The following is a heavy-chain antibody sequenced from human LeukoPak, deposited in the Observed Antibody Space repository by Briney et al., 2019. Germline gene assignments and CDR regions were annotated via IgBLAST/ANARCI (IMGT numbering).Heavy chain of an antibody. D-gene: IGHD6-13*01. CDR2: ITRSSSFI. Sequence: PGGSLRLSCTASGFTFSRYWMSWVRQAPGKGLEWVSSITRSSSFIYYSDSVKGRFTISRDNAKNSLYLQMNSLRAEDTAVYYCARVAGIAAEGLFDYWGQGTLVTGSS. CDR1: GFTFSRYW. V-gene: IGHV3-21*01. CDR3: ARVAGIAAEGLFDY. J-gene: IGHJ4*02.